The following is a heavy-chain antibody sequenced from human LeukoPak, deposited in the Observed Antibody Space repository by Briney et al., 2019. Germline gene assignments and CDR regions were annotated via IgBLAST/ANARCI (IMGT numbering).Heavy chain of an antibody. CDR3: AKALGGPRGRIPWIDY. D-gene: IGHD3-16*01. CDR1: GFTFSSYG. V-gene: IGHV3-30*02. CDR2: IRYDGSNK. Sequence: PGGSLRLSCAASGFTFSSYGMHWVRQAPGKGLEWVAFIRYDGSNKYYADSVKGRFTISRDNSKNTLYLQMNSLRAEDTAVYYCAKALGGPRGRIPWIDYWGQGTLVTVSS. J-gene: IGHJ4*02.